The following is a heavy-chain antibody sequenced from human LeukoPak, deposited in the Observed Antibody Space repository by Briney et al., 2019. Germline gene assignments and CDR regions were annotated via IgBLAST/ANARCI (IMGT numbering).Heavy chain of an antibody. CDR1: GGSISSYY. CDR2: IYTSGST. Sequence: PSETLSLTCTVSGGSISSYYWSWLRQPPGKGLEWIGYIYTSGSTNYNPSLKSRVTISVDTSKNQFSLKPSSVTAADTAVYYCASTVSGLDAFDIWGQGTMVTVSS. D-gene: IGHD1-14*01. J-gene: IGHJ3*02. V-gene: IGHV4-4*09. CDR3: ASTVSGLDAFDI.